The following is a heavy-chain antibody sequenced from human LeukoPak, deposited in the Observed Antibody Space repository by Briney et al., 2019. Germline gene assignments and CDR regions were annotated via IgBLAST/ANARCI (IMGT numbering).Heavy chain of an antibody. Sequence: GRSLRLSCAASGFTFSSYCMHWVRQAPGKWMGWVAVIWYDGSNKNYADSVKGRFTISRDNSKNTLYLQMNSLRAEDTAVYYCAKDRCSSTSCYDFDYWGQGTLVTVSS. CDR2: IWYDGSNK. CDR1: GFTFSSYC. CDR3: AKDRCSSTSCYDFDY. D-gene: IGHD2-2*01. V-gene: IGHV3-33*06. J-gene: IGHJ4*02.